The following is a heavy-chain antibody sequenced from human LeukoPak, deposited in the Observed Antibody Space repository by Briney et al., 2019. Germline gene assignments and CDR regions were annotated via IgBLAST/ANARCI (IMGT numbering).Heavy chain of an antibody. CDR1: GGSINSSRYY. CDR2: IYFSGTT. D-gene: IGHD2-2*01. V-gene: IGHV4-39*07. J-gene: IGHJ4*02. Sequence: SETLSLTCTVSGGSINSSRYYWAWIRQPPGKELEWIGSIYFSGTTYYNPSLKSRVTMSVDTSKNQFSLKLSSVTAADTAVYYCATLGSLYCSSTSCSDYWGQGTLVTVSS. CDR3: ATLGSLYCSSTSCSDY.